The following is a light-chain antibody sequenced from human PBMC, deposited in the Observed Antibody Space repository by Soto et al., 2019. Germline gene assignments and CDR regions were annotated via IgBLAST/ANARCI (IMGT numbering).Light chain of an antibody. J-gene: IGKJ1*01. CDR3: MEALQTPPWT. CDR1: QSLLHSNGYNY. V-gene: IGKV2-28*01. CDR2: LGS. Sequence: DIVMTQSPLSLPVTPGEPASISCRSNQSLLHSNGYNYLDWYLQKPGQSPQLLIYLGSNRASGVPDRFSGSGSGTDFTLKISRVEAEDVGVYYCMEALQTPPWTFGQGTKVEIK.